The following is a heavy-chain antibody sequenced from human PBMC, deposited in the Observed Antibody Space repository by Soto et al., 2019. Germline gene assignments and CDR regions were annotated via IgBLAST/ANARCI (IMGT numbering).Heavy chain of an antibody. D-gene: IGHD3-10*01. J-gene: IGHJ5*02. CDR2: IYYSGST. V-gene: IGHV4-39*01. CDR3: ARTGYYCSGSYLGWFDP. Sequence: SETLSLTCTVSGGSISSSSYYWGWIRQPPGKGLEWIGSIYYSGSTYYNPSLKSRVTISVDTSKNQFSLKLSSVTAADTAVYYCARTGYYCSGSYLGWFDPWGQGTLVTVSS. CDR1: GGSISSSSYY.